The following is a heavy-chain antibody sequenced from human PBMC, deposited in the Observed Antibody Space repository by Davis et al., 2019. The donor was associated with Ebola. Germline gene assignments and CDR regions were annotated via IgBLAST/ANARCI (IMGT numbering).Heavy chain of an antibody. V-gene: IGHV4-59*01. Sequence: PSETLSLTCTVSAGSTSTYYWSWIRQSPGKGLEWIGYVYYSGRTTYNTSLKSRVTISIDTSKNQFSLKLTSVTAADTAVYYCARVGDFQGVYWGQGILVSVSS. CDR1: AGSTSTYY. J-gene: IGHJ4*02. CDR3: ARVGDFQGVY. D-gene: IGHD2-8*01. CDR2: VYYSGRT.